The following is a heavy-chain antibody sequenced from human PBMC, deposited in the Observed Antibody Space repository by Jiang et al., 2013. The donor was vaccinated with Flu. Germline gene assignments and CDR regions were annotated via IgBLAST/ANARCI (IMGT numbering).Heavy chain of an antibody. J-gene: IGHJ4*02. CDR1: GFTFDDYA. D-gene: IGHD3-10*01. CDR3: AKDISGSGCLDY. Sequence: VQLVESGGGLVQPGRSLRLSCAASGFTFDDYAMHWVRQAPGKGLEWVSGISWNSGSIGYADSVKGRFTISRDNAKNSLYLQMNSLRAEDTALYYCAKDISGSGCLDYWGQGTLVTVSS. V-gene: IGHV3-9*01. CDR2: ISWNSGSI.